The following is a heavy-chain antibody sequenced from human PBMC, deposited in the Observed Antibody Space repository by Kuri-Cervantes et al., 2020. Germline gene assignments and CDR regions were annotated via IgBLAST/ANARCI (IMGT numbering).Heavy chain of an antibody. CDR2: ISYSGST. D-gene: IGHD6-13*01. CDR3: ARDRSLQQLPLGWFDP. J-gene: IGHJ5*02. Sequence: LRLSCTVSGGSISSGDYYWSWIRQPPGKGLEWIGYISYSGSTYYNPSLKSRVTISLDTSKNQFSLKLSSVTAADTAVYYCARDRSLQQLPLGWFDPWGQGTLVTVSS. CDR1: GGSISSGDYY. V-gene: IGHV4-30-4*08.